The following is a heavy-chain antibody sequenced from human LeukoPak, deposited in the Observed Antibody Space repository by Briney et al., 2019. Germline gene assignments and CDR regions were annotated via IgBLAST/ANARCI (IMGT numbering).Heavy chain of an antibody. CDR3: ARVHYSSSWLGNAFDI. J-gene: IGHJ3*02. V-gene: IGHV4-39*07. Sequence: SETLSLTCTVSGGSISSSSYYWGWIRQPPGKGLEWIGSIYYSGSTYYNPSLKSRVTISVDTSKNQLSLKLSSVTAADTAVYYCARVHYSSSWLGNAFDIWGQGTMVTVSS. CDR1: GGSISSSSYY. CDR2: IYYSGST. D-gene: IGHD6-13*01.